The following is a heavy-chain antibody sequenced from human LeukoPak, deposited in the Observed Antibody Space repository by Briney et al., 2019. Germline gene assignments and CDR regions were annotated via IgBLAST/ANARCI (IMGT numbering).Heavy chain of an antibody. Sequence: GGSLRLSCAASGFTFSSYGMSWVRQAPGKGLEWVGFIRSKAYGGTTEYAASVKGRFTISRDDSKSIAYLQMDSLKTEDTAVYYCTRREWDTAMPSLPEGYWGQGTLVTVSS. J-gene: IGHJ4*02. CDR1: GFTFSSYG. D-gene: IGHD5-18*01. CDR2: IRSKAYGGTT. CDR3: TRREWDTAMPSLPEGY. V-gene: IGHV3-49*04.